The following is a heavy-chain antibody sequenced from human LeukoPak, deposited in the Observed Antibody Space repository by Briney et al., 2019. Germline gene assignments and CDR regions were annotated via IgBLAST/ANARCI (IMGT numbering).Heavy chain of an antibody. V-gene: IGHV3-7*01. J-gene: IGHJ4*02. D-gene: IGHD1-26*01. Sequence: GESLRLFCAVSEFIFSNYWVTWVRQAPGKGLEWVANIKQDGVEKYYAGSVKGRSTISRDTAKNSLYLQMNSLRVEDTALYYCASGNAVDYWGRGTLVTVSS. CDR1: EFIFSNYW. CDR2: IKQDGVEK. CDR3: ASGNAVDY.